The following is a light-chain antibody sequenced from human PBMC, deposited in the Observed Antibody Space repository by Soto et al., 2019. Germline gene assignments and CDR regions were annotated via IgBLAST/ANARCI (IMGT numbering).Light chain of an antibody. CDR1: NIGSKS. CDR2: SDN. J-gene: IGLJ3*02. Sequence: SYELAQPPSVSVAPGKTARISCGEANIGSKSVHWYQQKPGQAPVLVIYSDNARPSGIPERFSGSNSGNTATLTITGVEAGDEADYFCQVWDRSRELVFGGGTKLTVL. CDR3: QVWDRSRELV. V-gene: IGLV3-21*01.